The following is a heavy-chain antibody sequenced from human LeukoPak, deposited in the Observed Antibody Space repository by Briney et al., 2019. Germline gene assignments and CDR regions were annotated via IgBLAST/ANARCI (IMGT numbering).Heavy chain of an antibody. CDR1: GGSISSGDYY. D-gene: IGHD3-9*01. CDR3: ARFHQVLRYFDWPKYYFDY. V-gene: IGHV4-30-4*01. CDR2: XXXSGST. Sequence: SQTLSLTCTVSGGSISSGDYYWSWIRQPPGKXXXXXXXXXXSGSTYYNPSLKSRVTISVDTSKNQFSLKLSSVTAADTAVYYCARFHQVLRYFDWPKYYFDYWGQGTLVTVSS. J-gene: IGHJ4*02.